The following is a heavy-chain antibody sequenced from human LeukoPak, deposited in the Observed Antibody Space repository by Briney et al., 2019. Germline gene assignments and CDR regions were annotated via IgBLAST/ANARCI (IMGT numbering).Heavy chain of an antibody. Sequence: SETLSLTCTVSGGSISNYYWSWIRKPAGKGLEWLGRIFASGTTHDNPSLKSRVTVSVDTSKNQFSLRLTSVTAADTAVYYCTRDPGHYGVDVWGQGTTVIVSS. CDR2: IFASGTT. CDR1: GGSISNYY. J-gene: IGHJ6*02. CDR3: TRDPGHYGVDV. V-gene: IGHV4-4*07.